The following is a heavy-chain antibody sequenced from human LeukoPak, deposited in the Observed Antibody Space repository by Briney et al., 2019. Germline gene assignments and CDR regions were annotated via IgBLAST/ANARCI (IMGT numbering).Heavy chain of an antibody. CDR3: ARDRYDSSGYLYYFDY. J-gene: IGHJ4*02. CDR1: GFTFSSYA. V-gene: IGHV3-30-3*01. Sequence: GRSLRLSCAASGFTFSSYAMHWVRQAPGKGLEWVAVISYDGSNKYYADSVKGRFTISRDNSKNTLYLQMNSLRAEDTAVYYCARDRYDSSGYLYYFDYWGQGTLATVSS. CDR2: ISYDGSNK. D-gene: IGHD3-22*01.